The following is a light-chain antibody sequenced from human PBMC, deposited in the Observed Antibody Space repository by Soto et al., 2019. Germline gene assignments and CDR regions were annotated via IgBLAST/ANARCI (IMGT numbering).Light chain of an antibody. CDR2: AAS. J-gene: IGKJ2*01. V-gene: IGKV1-33*01. CDR3: QQYDNLPLI. CDR1: QDISNY. Sequence: DIQMTQSPSSLSASVGDRVTITCQASQDISNYLNWYQQKPGKAPKLLIYAASNLETGVPSRFSGSGSGTDFTFTISSLQPEDIATYYCQQYDNLPLIFGQGNKLEI.